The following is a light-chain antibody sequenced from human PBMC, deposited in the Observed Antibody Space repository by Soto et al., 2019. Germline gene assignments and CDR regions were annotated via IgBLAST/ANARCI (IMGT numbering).Light chain of an antibody. V-gene: IGLV4-69*01. CDR3: QTWGSGIVV. CDR2: LNSDGSH. J-gene: IGLJ3*02. CDR1: SGHSNYA. Sequence: QSVLTQSPSASASLGASVKLTCTLSSGHSNYAIAWHQQQSEKGPRYLMKLNSDGSHSKGDGIPDRFSGSSSGAERYLTISGIQSEDEADYYCQTWGSGIVVFGGGTKLTVL.